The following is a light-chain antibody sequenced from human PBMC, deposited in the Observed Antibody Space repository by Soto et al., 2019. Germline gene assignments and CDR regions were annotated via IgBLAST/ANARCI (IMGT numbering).Light chain of an antibody. CDR1: SSNIGSNF. CDR2: RTS. V-gene: IGLV1-47*01. CDR3: AAWDNSLTWV. Sequence: QSVLTQPPSASETPGQRVTISCSGVSSNIGSNFVYWYQHLPGTAPKLLIYRTSQRPSGVPDRFSGSKFGASASLTISGLRSEDEADYYCAAWDNSLTWVFGGGTQLTVL. J-gene: IGLJ3*02.